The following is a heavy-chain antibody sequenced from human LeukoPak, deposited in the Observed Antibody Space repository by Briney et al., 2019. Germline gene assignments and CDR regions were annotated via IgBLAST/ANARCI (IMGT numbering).Heavy chain of an antibody. Sequence: SETLSLTCTVSGGSISGSSYYWGWIRQAPGKGLEWIGSVYYSGSTYYNPSLKSRVTISVDTSKNQFSLQLTSVTAADTAVYYCARLYYYDSSGYSIYWYFDLWGRGTLVTVSS. CDR2: VYYSGST. D-gene: IGHD3-22*01. CDR3: ARLYYYDSSGYSIYWYFDL. CDR1: GGSISGSSYY. V-gene: IGHV4-39*01. J-gene: IGHJ2*01.